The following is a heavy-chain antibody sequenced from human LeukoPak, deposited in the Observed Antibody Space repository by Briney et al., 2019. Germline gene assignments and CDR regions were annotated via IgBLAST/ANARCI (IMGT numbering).Heavy chain of an antibody. J-gene: IGHJ4*02. CDR2: MSTDGSST. CDR3: ALVVVVAATPSHFDY. V-gene: IGHV3-74*03. D-gene: IGHD2-15*01. CDR1: GFTFSSYW. Sequence: GGSLRLSCGASGFTFSSYWMHWVRQAPGKGLVWVSSMSTDGSSTTYAESVRGRFTISRDNAKNTLYLQMNSLRAEDTAVYYCALVVVVAATPSHFDYWGQGTLVTVSS.